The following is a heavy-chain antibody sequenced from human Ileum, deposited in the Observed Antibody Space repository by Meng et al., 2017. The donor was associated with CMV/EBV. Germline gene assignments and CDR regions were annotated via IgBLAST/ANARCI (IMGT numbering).Heavy chain of an antibody. CDR3: ARGARITMVRGPQGFDP. J-gene: IGHJ5*02. CDR1: GGSFSGYY. Sequence: SETLSLTCAVYGGSFSGYYWSWIRQPPGKGLEWIGEINHSGSTNYNPSLKSRVTISVDTSKNQFSLKLSSVTAADTAVYYCARGARITMVRGPQGFDPWGQGNQVNGAS. D-gene: IGHD3-10*01. V-gene: IGHV4-34*01. CDR2: INHSGST.